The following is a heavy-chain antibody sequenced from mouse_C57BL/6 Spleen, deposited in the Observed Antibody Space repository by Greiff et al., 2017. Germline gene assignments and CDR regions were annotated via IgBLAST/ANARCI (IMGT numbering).Heavy chain of an antibody. CDR2: IHPNRGSP. Sequence: QVQLQQPGAELVKPGASVKLSCKASGYTFTSYWMHWVKQRPGQGLEWIGMIHPNRGSPNYNEKFKSKATLTVDKSSSAAYMQLRSLTSEDTAVYYCARYEEGYYAGGLAYWGQGTLVTVST. D-gene: IGHD2-3*01. CDR3: ARYEEGYYAGGLAY. CDR1: GYTFTSYW. J-gene: IGHJ3*01. V-gene: IGHV1-64*01.